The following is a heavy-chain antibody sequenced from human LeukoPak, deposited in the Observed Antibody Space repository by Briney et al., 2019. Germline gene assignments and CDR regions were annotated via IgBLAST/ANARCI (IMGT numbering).Heavy chain of an antibody. Sequence: ASVKVSCKASGYTFTSYDINWVRQATGQGLEWMGWMNPNSGNTGYAQKFQGRVTMTRNTSISTAYMELSSLRSEDTAVYYCARPYRFTFGGVIGHWGQGTLVTVSS. CDR1: GYTFTSYD. V-gene: IGHV1-8*01. J-gene: IGHJ4*02. CDR3: ARPYRFTFGGVIGH. D-gene: IGHD3-16*02. CDR2: MNPNSGNT.